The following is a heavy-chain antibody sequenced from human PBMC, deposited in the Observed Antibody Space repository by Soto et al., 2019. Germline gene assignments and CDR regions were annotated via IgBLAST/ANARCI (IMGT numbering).Heavy chain of an antibody. CDR2: ISSSGTGT. CDR1: GFTFSSYE. Sequence: EMQLVQSGGGLVQPGGSLRLSCAASGFTFSSYEMHWVRQAPGKGLEWISYISSSGTGTYYADSVRGRFTMLRDNTKNSVSLQMYSLRAEDTAIYYCVRDLHEPLATDALREANWGQGTQVTVSS. J-gene: IGHJ4*02. V-gene: IGHV3-48*03. CDR3: VRDLHEPLATDALREAN. D-gene: IGHD4-17*01.